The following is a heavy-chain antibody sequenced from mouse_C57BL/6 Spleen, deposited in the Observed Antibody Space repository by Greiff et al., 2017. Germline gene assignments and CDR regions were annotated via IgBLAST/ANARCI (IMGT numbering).Heavy chain of an antibody. V-gene: IGHV1-50*01. CDR3: ARDYYGSRNY. D-gene: IGHD1-1*01. Sequence: QVQLQQPGAELVKPGASVKLSCKASGYTFTSYWMQWVKQRPGQGLEWIGEIDPSDSYTNYNQKFKGMATLTVDTSSSTAYMQLSSLTSEDSAVYYCARDYYGSRNYWGQGTTLTVSS. J-gene: IGHJ2*01. CDR1: GYTFTSYW. CDR2: IDPSDSYT.